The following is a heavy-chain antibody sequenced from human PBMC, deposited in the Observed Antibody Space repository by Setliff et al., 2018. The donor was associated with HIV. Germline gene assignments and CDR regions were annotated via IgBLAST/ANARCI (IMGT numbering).Heavy chain of an antibody. V-gene: IGHV3-30*02. CDR2: IRYDGSDI. J-gene: IGHJ5*01. Sequence: GGSLRLSCEASGFTFSSHGMHWLRQAPGKGLEWVTFIRYDGSDIHYADSVKGRFTISRDNSKNTLYLQMNSLRVEDAAVYYCARDPRTDSSYAWFDSWGQGTLVTVSS. CDR1: GFTFSSHG. D-gene: IGHD6-6*01. CDR3: ARDPRTDSSYAWFDS.